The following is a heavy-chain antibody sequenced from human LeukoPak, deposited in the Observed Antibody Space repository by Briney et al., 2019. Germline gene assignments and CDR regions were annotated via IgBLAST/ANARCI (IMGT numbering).Heavy chain of an antibody. V-gene: IGHV3-74*01. CDR2: INSDGSGT. CDR1: GFTFSSYW. D-gene: IGHD3-10*01. CDR3: TRVSACQYGSGSYYYFDN. Sequence: PGGSLRLSCAASGFTFSSYWMHWVRQAPGKGLVWVSRINSDGSGTTYADSVKGRFTISRDNAKETVYLQMNSLRAEDTAVYYCTRVSACQYGSGSYYYFDNWGQGTLVTVSS. J-gene: IGHJ4*02.